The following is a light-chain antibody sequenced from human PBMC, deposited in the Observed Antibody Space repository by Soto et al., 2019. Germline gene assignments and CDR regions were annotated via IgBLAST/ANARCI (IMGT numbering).Light chain of an antibody. CDR2: GVI. V-gene: IGLV2-14*03. Sequence: QSVLTQPASVSGSPGQSITISCTGSSSDIGGHNFVSWYQQHPGKAPKLMIYGVINRPSGVSNRFSGSKSGNTASLTISGLQAEDEADYYCSSYTTSSTVVFGGGTKLTVL. J-gene: IGLJ2*01. CDR3: SSYTTSSTVV. CDR1: SSDIGGHNF.